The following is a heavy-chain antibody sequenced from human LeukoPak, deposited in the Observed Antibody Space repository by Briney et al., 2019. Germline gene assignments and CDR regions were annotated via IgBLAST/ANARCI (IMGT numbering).Heavy chain of an antibody. D-gene: IGHD3-10*01. Sequence: GGSLRLSCAASEFTFNRYWMSWVRQAPGKGLEWVANIKHDGSEAHYVDSVKGRFTISRDNAKNSLSLQMNSLNVDDTGVYFCTRDALFGSGRTHLDFWSQGTLVSASS. CDR1: EFTFNRYW. V-gene: IGHV3-7*04. CDR3: TRDALFGSGRTHLDF. J-gene: IGHJ4*02. CDR2: IKHDGSEA.